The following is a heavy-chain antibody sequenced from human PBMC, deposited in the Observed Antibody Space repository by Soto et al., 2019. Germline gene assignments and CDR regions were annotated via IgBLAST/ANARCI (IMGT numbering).Heavy chain of an antibody. D-gene: IGHD2-21*02. CDR2: IIPIFGTA. J-gene: IGHJ6*02. CDR1: GGTFSSYA. V-gene: IGHV1-69*01. CDR3: ASPVCGGDCYRYYYYGMDV. Sequence: QVQLVQSGAEVKKPGSSVKVSCKASGGTFSSYAISWVRQAPGQGLEWMGGIIPIFGTANYAQKFQGRVTITADESTSTAYMELSSLRSEDTAVYYCASPVCGGDCYRYYYYGMDVWGQGTTVTVSS.